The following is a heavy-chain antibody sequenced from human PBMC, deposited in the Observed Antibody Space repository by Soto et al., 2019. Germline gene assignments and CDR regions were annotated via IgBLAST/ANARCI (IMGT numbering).Heavy chain of an antibody. D-gene: IGHD1-7*01. CDR2: INPSGGST. CDR3: ARDLRTMRYYYGMDV. J-gene: IGHJ6*02. CDR1: GYTFSSCY. V-gene: IGHV1-46*01. Sequence: XSLKVSCQASGYTFSSCYMHWVRQAPGQGLEWMGIINPSGGSTSYAQKFQGRVTMTRDTSTSTVYMELSSLRSEDTAVYYCARDLRTMRYYYGMDVWGQGDTVTVSS.